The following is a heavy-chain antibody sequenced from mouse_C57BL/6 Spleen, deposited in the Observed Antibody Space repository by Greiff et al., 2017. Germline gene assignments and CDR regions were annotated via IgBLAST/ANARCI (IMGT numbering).Heavy chain of an antibody. Sequence: QVQLKQSGAELAKPGASVKLSCKASGYTFTSYWMHWVKQRPGQGLEWIGYINPSSGYTKYNQKFKDKATLTADKSSSTAYMQLSSLTYEDSAVYYCASLIYYYGSSYVGGEYYFDYWGQGTTLTVSS. CDR3: ASLIYYYGSSYVGGEYYFDY. V-gene: IGHV1-7*01. CDR2: INPSSGYT. CDR1: GYTFTSYW. D-gene: IGHD1-1*01. J-gene: IGHJ2*01.